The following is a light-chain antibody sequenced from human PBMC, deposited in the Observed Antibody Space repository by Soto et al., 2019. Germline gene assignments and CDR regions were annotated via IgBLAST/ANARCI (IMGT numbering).Light chain of an antibody. CDR2: AAS. J-gene: IGKJ4*01. Sequence: DIQLTQSPSFLSASVGDRVTITCRASQGISSYLAWYQQKPGKAPKLLIYAASTLQSGVPSRFSGSGSGTEFTPTSSSLQAEDFATYYSQQLSSYPPTFGGGTKVEIK. CDR1: QGISSY. V-gene: IGKV1-9*01. CDR3: QQLSSYPPT.